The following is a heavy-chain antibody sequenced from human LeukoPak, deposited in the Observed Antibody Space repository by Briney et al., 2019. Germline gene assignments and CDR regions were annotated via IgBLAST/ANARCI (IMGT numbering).Heavy chain of an antibody. CDR3: ARDFGGPNWFDP. J-gene: IGHJ5*02. D-gene: IGHD2-15*01. Sequence: SETLSLTCSASGGSISSYYWSWIRQPPGKGLEWIGYIYYSGSTNYNPSLKSRVTISVDTSKNQFSLKLSSVTAADTAVYYCARDFGGPNWFDPWGQGTLVTVSS. CDR1: GGSISSYY. CDR2: IYYSGST. V-gene: IGHV4-59*01.